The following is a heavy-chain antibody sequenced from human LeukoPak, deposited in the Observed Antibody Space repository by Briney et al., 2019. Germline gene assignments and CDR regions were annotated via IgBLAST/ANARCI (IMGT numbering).Heavy chain of an antibody. D-gene: IGHD1-26*01. J-gene: IGHJ4*02. CDR1: GFTFNNYG. V-gene: IGHV3-30*18. CDR2: ISYDGSHK. Sequence: GGSLRLSCVASGFTFNNYGIHWVRQAPGKGLEWVAVISYDGSHKYYADSVKGRFTISRDNSKNSLYLQMNSLRAENTAVYYCAKDVQRGSSPTDYWGQGTLVTVSS. CDR3: AKDVQRGSSPTDY.